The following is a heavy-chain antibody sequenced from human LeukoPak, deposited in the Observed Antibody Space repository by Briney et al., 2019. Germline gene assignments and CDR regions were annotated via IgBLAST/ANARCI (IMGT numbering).Heavy chain of an antibody. CDR2: ISWDGGST. Sequence: GGSLRLSCAASGFTFDDYAMHWGRQAPGKGLEWVSLISWDGGSTYYADSVKGRFTISRDNSKNSLYLQMNSLRAEDTALYYCAKGGLYYYYYMDVWGKGTTVTVSS. V-gene: IGHV3-43D*04. D-gene: IGHD3-16*01. CDR1: GFTFDDYA. CDR3: AKGGLYYYYYMDV. J-gene: IGHJ6*03.